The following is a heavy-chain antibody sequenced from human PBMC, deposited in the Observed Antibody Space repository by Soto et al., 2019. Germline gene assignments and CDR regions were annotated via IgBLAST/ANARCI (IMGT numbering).Heavy chain of an antibody. J-gene: IGHJ6*02. V-gene: IGHV4-4*07. D-gene: IGHD3-3*01. Sequence: PSETLSLTCTVSGGSISSYYWSWIRQPTGKGLALIGRIYTSGSTNYNPSLKSRVTMLVDTAKNQFSLRLRSVIAADTAVYYCAREASGHITIFGVPLGGPMDVWGQGTTVTVSS. CDR1: GGSISSYY. CDR3: AREASGHITIFGVPLGGPMDV. CDR2: IYTSGST.